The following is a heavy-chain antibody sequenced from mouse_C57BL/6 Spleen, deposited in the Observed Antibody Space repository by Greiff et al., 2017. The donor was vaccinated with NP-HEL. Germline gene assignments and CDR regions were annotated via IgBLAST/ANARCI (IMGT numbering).Heavy chain of an antibody. CDR2: IDPSDSYT. Sequence: QVQLQQPGAELVMPGASVKLSCKASGYTFTSYWMHWVKQRPGQGLEWIGEIDPSDSYTNYNQKFKGKSTLTVDKSSSTAYMQRSSLTSEDSAVYYCARVYTVPDYWGQGTTLTVSS. D-gene: IGHD1-1*01. J-gene: IGHJ2*01. V-gene: IGHV1-69*01. CDR1: GYTFTSYW. CDR3: ARVYTVPDY.